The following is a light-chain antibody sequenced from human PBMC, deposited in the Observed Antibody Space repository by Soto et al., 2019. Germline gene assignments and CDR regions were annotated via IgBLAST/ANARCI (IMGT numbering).Light chain of an antibody. CDR2: KAS. J-gene: IGKJ4*01. V-gene: IGKV1-5*03. CDR1: QSISSW. Sequence: DIQMTQPPSTLSASVGDRVTITCRASQSISSWLAWYQQKPGKAPKLLIYKASTLKSGVPSRFSGSGSGTEFTLTINSLQPDDFATYYCQQYNSYSLTFGGGTKVDIK. CDR3: QQYNSYSLT.